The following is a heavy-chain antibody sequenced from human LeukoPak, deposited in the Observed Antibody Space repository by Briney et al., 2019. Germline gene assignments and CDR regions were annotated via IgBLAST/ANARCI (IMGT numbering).Heavy chain of an antibody. CDR3: AREGDGHNSPLDY. Sequence: ASVKVSCKASGYTFTGYYMHWVRQAPGQGLEWMGWVNPNSGGTNYAQKFQGRVTMARDTSIGTAYMELSRLRSDDTAAYYCAREGDGHNSPLDYWGQGTLVTVSS. CDR2: VNPNSGGT. J-gene: IGHJ4*02. D-gene: IGHD5-24*01. V-gene: IGHV1-2*02. CDR1: GYTFTGYY.